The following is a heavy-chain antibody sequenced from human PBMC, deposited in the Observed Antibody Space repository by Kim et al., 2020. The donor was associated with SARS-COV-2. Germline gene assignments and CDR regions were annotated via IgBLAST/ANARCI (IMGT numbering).Heavy chain of an antibody. Sequence: SETLSLTCTVSGGSISSGGYYWSWIRQHPGKGLEWIGYIYYSGSTYYNPSLKSRVTISVDTSKNQFSLKLSSVTAADTAVYYCAREGGGDSSGWPYFDYWGQGTLVTVSS. CDR3: AREGGGDSSGWPYFDY. D-gene: IGHD6-19*01. CDR1: GGSISSGGYY. CDR2: IYYSGST. J-gene: IGHJ4*02. V-gene: IGHV4-31*03.